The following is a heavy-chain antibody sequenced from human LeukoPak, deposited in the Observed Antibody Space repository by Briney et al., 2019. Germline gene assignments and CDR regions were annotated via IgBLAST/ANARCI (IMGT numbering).Heavy chain of an antibody. CDR2: ISGSGGST. J-gene: IGHJ4*02. CDR1: GFTFSSYA. V-gene: IGHV3-23*01. D-gene: IGHD5-12*01. Sequence: GGSLRLSCAASGFTFSSYAMSWVRQAPGKELEWVSAISGSGGSTYYADSVKGRLTISRDNSKNTLYLQMNSLRAEDTAVYYCAKKGGYDYYFDYWGQGTLVTVSS. CDR3: AKKGGYDYYFDY.